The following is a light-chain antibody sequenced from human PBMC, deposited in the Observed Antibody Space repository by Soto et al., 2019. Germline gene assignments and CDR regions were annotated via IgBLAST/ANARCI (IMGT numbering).Light chain of an antibody. CDR2: WAS. CDR3: QQYYSTPLT. Sequence: DIVMTQSPDSLAVSLGERATINCKSSQSVLYSSNNKNYLAWYQQKPGQPPKLLIYWASTRESGVPDRFSGCGSGTDFTLTISSLQAEDVAVYYCQQYYSTPLTFGGGTKV. J-gene: IGKJ4*01. V-gene: IGKV4-1*01. CDR1: QSVLYSSNNKNY.